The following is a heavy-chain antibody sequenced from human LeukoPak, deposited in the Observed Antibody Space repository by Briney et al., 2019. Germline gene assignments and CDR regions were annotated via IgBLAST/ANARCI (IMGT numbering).Heavy chain of an antibody. V-gene: IGHV1-69*04. Sequence: GASVKVSCKASGGTFSSYAISWVRQAPGQGLEWMGRIIPIRGIANYAQKFQGRVTITADKSTSTAYMELSSLRSEDTAVYYCARERGYSKPLDYWGQGTLVTVS. CDR2: IIPIRGIA. D-gene: IGHD5-18*01. CDR3: ARERGYSKPLDY. J-gene: IGHJ4*02. CDR1: GGTFSSYA.